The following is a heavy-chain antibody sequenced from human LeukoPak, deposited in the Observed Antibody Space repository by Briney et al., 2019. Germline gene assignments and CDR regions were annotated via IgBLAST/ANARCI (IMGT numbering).Heavy chain of an antibody. Sequence: GGSLRLSCAASGFTFSSYAMHWVRQAPGKGLEWVAVISYDGSNKYYADSVKGRFTISRYNSKNTLYLQMDSLRVEDTAVYYCAKDRSYSGYEPLDHWGQGTLVSVSS. CDR3: AKDRSYSGYEPLDH. CDR1: GFTFSSYA. V-gene: IGHV3-30-3*01. D-gene: IGHD1-26*01. J-gene: IGHJ4*02. CDR2: ISYDGSNK.